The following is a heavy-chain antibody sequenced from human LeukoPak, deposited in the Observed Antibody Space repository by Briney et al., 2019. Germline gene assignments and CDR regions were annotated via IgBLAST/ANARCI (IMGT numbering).Heavy chain of an antibody. V-gene: IGHV1-46*01. CDR2: INPSGGST. Sequence: ASVTVSCKSSGYTFPSYYMHWVRQAPGQGLEWMGVINPSGGSTSYAQKFQGRVTMTRDRSTSTVYMELSSLRAEDTAVYYCARAAGTPDYWGQGTLVTVSS. CDR1: GYTFPSYY. D-gene: IGHD3-10*01. CDR3: ARAAGTPDY. J-gene: IGHJ4*02.